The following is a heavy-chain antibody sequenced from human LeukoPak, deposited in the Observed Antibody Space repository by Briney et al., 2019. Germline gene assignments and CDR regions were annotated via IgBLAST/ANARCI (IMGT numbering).Heavy chain of an antibody. V-gene: IGHV1-2*02. CDR1: GYTLTDYY. CDR2: INPNSGGT. CDR3: ARALYYYYYMDV. Sequence: GASVTVSCKASGYTLTDYYMHWVRQAPGQGLEWMGLINPNSGGTNYAQKFQGRVTMTRDTSISTAYMELSRLRSDDTAVYYCARALYYYYYMDVWGKGTTVTISS. J-gene: IGHJ6*03.